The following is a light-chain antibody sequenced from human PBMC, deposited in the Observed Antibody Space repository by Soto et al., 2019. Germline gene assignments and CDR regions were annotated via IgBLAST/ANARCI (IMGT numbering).Light chain of an antibody. CDR1: QSIGSF. J-gene: IGKJ1*01. CDR2: KAS. Sequence: DIQMTQSPSTLSASVGDRVTITCRASQSIGSFLAWYQQKPGKAPKLLIYKASNLESGVPSRFSGSGSGTEFTLTISSLQPDDFASYYCQQYNSYSTFGQGTKVEVK. V-gene: IGKV1-5*03. CDR3: QQYNSYST.